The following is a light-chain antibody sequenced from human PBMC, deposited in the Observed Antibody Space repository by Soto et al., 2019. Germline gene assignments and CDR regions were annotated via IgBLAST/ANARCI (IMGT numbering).Light chain of an antibody. CDR1: SSDVGGYNY. J-gene: IGLJ3*02. V-gene: IGLV2-11*01. Sequence: QSALTQPRSVSGSPGQSVTISCTGTSSDVGGYNYVSWYQQHPGKAPKLMIYDVSKRPSGVPDRFSGSKSGNTASLTISGLQDEDEADYYCCSYGGSYTGVFGGGTKLTVL. CDR3: CSYGGSYTGV. CDR2: DVS.